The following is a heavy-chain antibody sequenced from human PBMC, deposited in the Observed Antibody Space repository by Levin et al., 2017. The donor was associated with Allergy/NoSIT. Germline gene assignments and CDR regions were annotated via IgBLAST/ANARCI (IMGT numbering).Heavy chain of an antibody. Sequence: SCAASGFTFSSYWMSWVRQAPGKGLEWVANIKQDGSEKYYVDSVKGRFTISRDNAKNSLYLQMNSLRAEDTAVYYCARDPVLLREDIVVVVAGDDAFDIWGQGTMVTVSS. D-gene: IGHD2-15*01. CDR2: IKQDGSEK. CDR3: ARDPVLLREDIVVVVAGDDAFDI. CDR1: GFTFSSYW. J-gene: IGHJ3*02. V-gene: IGHV3-7*01.